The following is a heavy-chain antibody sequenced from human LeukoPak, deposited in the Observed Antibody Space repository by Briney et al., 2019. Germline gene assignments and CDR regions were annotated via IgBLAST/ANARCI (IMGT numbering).Heavy chain of an antibody. J-gene: IGHJ4*02. CDR1: GGSIRSNY. CDR2: FYIRGTT. V-gene: IGHV4-4*09. D-gene: IGHD3-3*01. Sequence: SETLSLTCTVSGGSIRSNYWSWIRQPPGKGLEWIGFFYIRGTTNYNPSLKSRVTISVDTSKNQFSLNLSSVTAADTAVYYCARVGFWSGYYYFDYWGQGTLVTVSS. CDR3: ARVGFWSGYYYFDY.